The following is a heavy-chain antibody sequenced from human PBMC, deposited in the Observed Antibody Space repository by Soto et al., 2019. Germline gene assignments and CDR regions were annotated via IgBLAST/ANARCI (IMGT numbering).Heavy chain of an antibody. CDR1: GGTFSSYA. CDR3: AREATMGRGVISVYYYGLDV. Sequence: QVQLVQSGAEVKKPGSSVKVSCKASGGTFSSYAISWVRQAPGQGLEWMGGIIPIFGTANYAQKFQGRVTITADESTSTAYMELSSLRSEDTAVYYCAREATMGRGVISVYYYGLDVWGQGTTVTVSS. V-gene: IGHV1-69*01. D-gene: IGHD3-10*01. J-gene: IGHJ6*02. CDR2: IIPIFGTA.